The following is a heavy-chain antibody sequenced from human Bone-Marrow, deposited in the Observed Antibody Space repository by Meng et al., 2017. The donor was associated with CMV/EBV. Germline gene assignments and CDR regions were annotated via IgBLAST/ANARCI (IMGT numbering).Heavy chain of an antibody. CDR1: GYTFTGYY. V-gene: IGHV1-2*02. CDR3: ASTSNLGY. Sequence: ASVKVSCKASGYTFTGYYMHWVRQAPGQGLEWMGWINPNSGGTNYAQKLQGRVTMTRDTSISTANMELSRQRTVDTAVYYCASTSNLGYWGQGTLVTVSS. J-gene: IGHJ4*02. D-gene: IGHD3-16*01. CDR2: INPNSGGT.